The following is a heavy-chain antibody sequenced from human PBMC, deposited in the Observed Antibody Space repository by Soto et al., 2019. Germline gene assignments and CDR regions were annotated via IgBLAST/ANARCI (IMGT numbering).Heavy chain of an antibody. CDR3: AKAPTYDYYYYMYV. CDR1: GFSFNIYA. J-gene: IGHJ6*03. CDR2: ISAGGGNT. V-gene: IGHV3-23*01. Sequence: GGSLRLSCAASGFSFNIYAMKWVRQAPGKGLECVSAISAGGGNTYYADSVKGRFTISRDNSKNTLYLQMNSLRADDTAVYYCAKAPTYDYYYYMYVWGKGTTVTVSS.